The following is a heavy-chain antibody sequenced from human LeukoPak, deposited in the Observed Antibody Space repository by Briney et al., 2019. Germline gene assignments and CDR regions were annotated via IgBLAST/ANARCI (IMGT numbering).Heavy chain of an antibody. V-gene: IGHV3-30*02. Sequence: GESLTLSCAASGLTFTSYGMHWVRQAPGKGLEWVSSIGYDRNDKYYADSVKRRFTISRDNSKNTHYLQMNNVRPDETAVYYCANSMRYAHHYWGEGTVVSVSS. J-gene: IGHJ4*02. CDR1: GLTFTSYG. CDR3: ANSMRYAHHY. CDR2: IGYDRNDK. D-gene: IGHD3-16*01.